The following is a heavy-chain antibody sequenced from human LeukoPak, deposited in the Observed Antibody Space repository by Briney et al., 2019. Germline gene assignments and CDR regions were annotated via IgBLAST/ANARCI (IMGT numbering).Heavy chain of an antibody. J-gene: IGHJ4*02. Sequence: ASVKVSCKASGYTFTGYYMHWVRQAPGQGLEWMGWINPNRGGTNYAQKFQGRVTMTRDTSISTAYMELSRLRSDDTAVYYCARFLRDYYDSSGYRDLFDYWGQGTLVTVSS. V-gene: IGHV1-2*02. CDR3: ARFLRDYYDSSGYRDLFDY. D-gene: IGHD3-22*01. CDR1: GYTFTGYY. CDR2: INPNRGGT.